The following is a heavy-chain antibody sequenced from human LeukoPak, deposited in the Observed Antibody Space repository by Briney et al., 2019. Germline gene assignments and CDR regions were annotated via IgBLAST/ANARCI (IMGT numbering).Heavy chain of an antibody. V-gene: IGHV3-7*03. Sequence: GGSLRLSCVASGFTFSNYWMTWVRQAPGKGLEWVANIKQDGSEKHYVDSVKGRFTISRDNAKNSLYLQMNSLSAEDTAVYYCARETRGYYDSSTFLQGWTIDNWGQGTRVTVSS. CDR2: IKQDGSEK. CDR1: GFTFSNYW. D-gene: IGHD3-22*01. J-gene: IGHJ4*02. CDR3: ARETRGYYDSSTFLQGWTIDN.